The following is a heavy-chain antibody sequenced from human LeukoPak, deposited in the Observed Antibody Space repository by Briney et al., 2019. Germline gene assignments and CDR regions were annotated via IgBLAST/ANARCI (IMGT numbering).Heavy chain of an antibody. D-gene: IGHD3-22*01. CDR2: IYPGDSDT. V-gene: IGHV5-51*01. CDR3: ARWLFSGERVDWFDP. CDR1: GYSFTSYW. J-gene: IGHJ5*02. Sequence: GESLKISCKGSGYSFTSYWIGWVRQMPGKGLEWMGIIYPGDSDTRYSPSFQGQVTIAAGKSISTAYLQWSSLKASDTAMYYCARWLFSGERVDWFDPWGQGTLVTVSS.